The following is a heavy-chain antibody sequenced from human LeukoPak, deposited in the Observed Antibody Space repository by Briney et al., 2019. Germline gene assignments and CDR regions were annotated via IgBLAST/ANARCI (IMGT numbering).Heavy chain of an antibody. J-gene: IGHJ4*02. CDR1: GGSFSGYY. CDR3: ARGRLELLWFGELLPNYFDY. Sequence: PSETLSLTCAVSGGSFSGYYWSWIRQPPGKGLEWIGEINHSGSTNYSPSLKSRVTISVDTSKNQFSLKLSSVTAADTAVYYCARGRLELLWFGELLPNYFDYWGQGTLVTVSS. D-gene: IGHD3-10*01. CDR2: INHSGST. V-gene: IGHV4-34*01.